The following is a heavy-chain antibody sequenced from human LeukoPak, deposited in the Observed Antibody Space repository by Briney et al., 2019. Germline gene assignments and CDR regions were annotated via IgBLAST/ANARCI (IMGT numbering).Heavy chain of an antibody. J-gene: IGHJ4*02. CDR2: IDWDDDK. CDR3: ARITTVTRAFDY. V-gene: IGHV2-70*11. CDR1: GVSLSTSGMC. D-gene: IGHD4-17*01. Sequence: SGPTLVNPTQTLTLTCTFSGVSLSTSGMCVSWIRQPPGKALEWLARIDWDDDKYYSTSLKTRLTISKDTSKNQVVLTMTNMDPVDTATYYCARITTVTRAFDYWGQGTLVTVSS.